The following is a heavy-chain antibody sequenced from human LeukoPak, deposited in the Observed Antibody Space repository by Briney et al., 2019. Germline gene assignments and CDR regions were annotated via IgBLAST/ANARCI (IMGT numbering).Heavy chain of an antibody. CDR2: IYTTGST. CDR3: ARWADKSGSSSRVAFDV. D-gene: IGHD6-6*01. V-gene: IGHV4-4*07. J-gene: IGHJ3*01. Sequence: SETLSLTCTVSGGSINNNYWTWIRQPAGKGLEWIGCIYTTGSTNYNPSLQSRVSMSVDTSKNQFSLNVTSMTAADTAVYYCARWADKSGSSSRVAFDVWGQGTMVTVSS. CDR1: GGSINNNY.